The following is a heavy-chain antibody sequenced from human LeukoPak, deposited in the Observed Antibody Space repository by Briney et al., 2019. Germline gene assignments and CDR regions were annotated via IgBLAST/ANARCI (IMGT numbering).Heavy chain of an antibody. CDR1: GFTFSTYW. V-gene: IGHV3-7*01. D-gene: IGHD2/OR15-2a*01. CDR3: ARDLVIEPTGDWFDP. Sequence: GGSLRLSCAASGFTFSTYWMAWVRQAPGKGLEWVANIKYDGSEKYYVDSVKGRFTISRDNAKNSLYLQMNSLRDEETAVYYCARDLVIEPTGDWFDPWGQGTLVIVSS. J-gene: IGHJ5*02. CDR2: IKYDGSEK.